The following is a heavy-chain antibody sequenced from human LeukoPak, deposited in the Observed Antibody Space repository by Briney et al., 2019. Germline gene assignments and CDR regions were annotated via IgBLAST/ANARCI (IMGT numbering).Heavy chain of an antibody. V-gene: IGHV3-23*01. Sequence: GGSLRLSCAASGFTFSNYAMSWVRQAPGKGLEWVSAISGSGGSKYCADSVKGRFTISRDNSKSTLYLQMNSLRAEDTAVYYCAKDRTWNAASYYFDYWGQGTLVTVSS. CDR2: ISGSGGSK. D-gene: IGHD1-1*01. CDR1: GFTFSNYA. CDR3: AKDRTWNAASYYFDY. J-gene: IGHJ4*02.